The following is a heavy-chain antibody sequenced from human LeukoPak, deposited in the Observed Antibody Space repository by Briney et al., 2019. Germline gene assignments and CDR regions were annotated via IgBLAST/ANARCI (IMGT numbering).Heavy chain of an antibody. Sequence: QSGRSLRLSCAASGFTFSSYAVHWVRQAPGKGLEWVAVISYNGSNKYYADSVKGRFTISRDNSKNTLYLQMNSLRAEDTAVYYCARDSGRIWFGELFSQGFDYWGQGTLVTVSS. V-gene: IGHV3-30*04. CDR1: GFTFSSYA. CDR2: ISYNGSNK. J-gene: IGHJ4*02. CDR3: ARDSGRIWFGELFSQGFDY. D-gene: IGHD3-10*01.